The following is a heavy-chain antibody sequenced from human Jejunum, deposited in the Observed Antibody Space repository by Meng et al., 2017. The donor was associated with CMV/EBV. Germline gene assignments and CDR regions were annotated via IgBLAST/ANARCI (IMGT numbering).Heavy chain of an antibody. CDR3: ARHAWYRLLSIGRWFDP. D-gene: IGHD2-2*01. J-gene: IGHJ5*02. Sequence: SSSSYYWGWIRQPPGKGLEWIGSIYYSGRTYYNPSLKSRVTISVDTSRNHFSLKVTSVTAADTAVYYCARHAWYRLLSIGRWFDPWGQGTLVTVSS. CDR1: SSSSYY. V-gene: IGHV4-39*01. CDR2: IYYSGRT.